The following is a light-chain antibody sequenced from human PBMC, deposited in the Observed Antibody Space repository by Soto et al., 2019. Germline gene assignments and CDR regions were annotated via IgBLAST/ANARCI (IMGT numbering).Light chain of an antibody. Sequence: EIVLTQSPGTLSLSPGDRATLSCRASQSVSSRRLAWSTQKPGQAPRFLIYGASTRPIGIPDRFSGSGSGTDFTLTISRLEPEDFAVYDCQQYGSSLTFGQGTRLEIK. V-gene: IGKV3-20*01. J-gene: IGKJ5*01. CDR2: GAS. CDR3: QQYGSSLT. CDR1: QSVSSRR.